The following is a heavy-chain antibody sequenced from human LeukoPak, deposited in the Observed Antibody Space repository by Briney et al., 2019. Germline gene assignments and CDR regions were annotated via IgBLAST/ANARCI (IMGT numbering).Heavy chain of an antibody. Sequence: SETLSLTCTVSGGSISSYYWSWIRQPPGKGLGWIGYIYYSGSTNYNPSLKSRVTISVDTSKNQFSLKLSSVTAADTAVYYCARGRRLSSNDDFDPWGQGTLVTVSS. CDR3: ARGRRLSSNDDFDP. V-gene: IGHV4-59*01. J-gene: IGHJ5*02. D-gene: IGHD1-1*01. CDR1: GGSISSYY. CDR2: IYYSGST.